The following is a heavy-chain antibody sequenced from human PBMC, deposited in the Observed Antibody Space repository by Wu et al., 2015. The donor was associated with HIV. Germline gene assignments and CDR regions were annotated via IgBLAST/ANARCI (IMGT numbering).Heavy chain of an antibody. Sequence: QVQLVQSGSEVKKPGASVKVACKASGYNFTDYGFHWVRQAPGQGLEWMGWISAHNGNTKYEQKLQGRVAMTTDTSTDTAYMELRSLRSDDTAVYYCARQAPIPGIAAARGWFDPWGQGTLVTVSS. CDR2: ISAHNGNT. D-gene: IGHD6-13*01. J-gene: IGHJ5*02. CDR3: ARQAPIPGIAAARGWFDP. V-gene: IGHV1-18*01. CDR1: GYNFTDYG.